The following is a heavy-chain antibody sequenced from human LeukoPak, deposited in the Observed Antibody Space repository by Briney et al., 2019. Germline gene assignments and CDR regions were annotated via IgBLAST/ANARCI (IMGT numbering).Heavy chain of an antibody. Sequence: SETLSLTCAVSGGSISGYYWTWIRQSPGKGPEWLAYVRYTGTPNYNPSLKSRVTISVDTSKNQCSLTLTSVTAADTAVYYCARHVAPDMDYFDYWGPGTLVTVSP. J-gene: IGHJ4*02. CDR1: GGSISGYY. CDR3: ARHVAPDMDYFDY. CDR2: VRYTGTP. V-gene: IGHV4-59*08. D-gene: IGHD2-15*01.